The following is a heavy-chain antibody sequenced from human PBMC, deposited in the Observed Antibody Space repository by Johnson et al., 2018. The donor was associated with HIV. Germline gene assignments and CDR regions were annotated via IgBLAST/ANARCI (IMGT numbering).Heavy chain of an antibody. V-gene: IGHV3-13*01. J-gene: IGHJ3*02. CDR2: ISTAGDT. D-gene: IGHD5-12*01. CDR3: ARVALDAFDI. CDR1: GFTFSSYA. Sequence: EQLVESGGGLVQPGGSLRLSCAASGFTFSSYAMSWVRQAPGKGLEWVSAISTAGDTYYPGSVKGRFTISRENAKNSLYLQMNGLRAGDTAVYYCARVALDAFDIWGQGTMVTVSS.